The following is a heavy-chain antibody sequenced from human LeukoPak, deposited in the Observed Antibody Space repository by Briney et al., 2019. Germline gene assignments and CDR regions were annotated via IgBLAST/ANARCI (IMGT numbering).Heavy chain of an antibody. Sequence: GGSLRLSCAASGFSFSSFAMTWVRQAPGKGLEWVSTIRSNGATAYNADSVKGRFTISRDNSKNTVFLQMNSLRVEDTAIYYCARGQEFDDGVFDSWGQGTLVTVSS. V-gene: IGHV3-23*01. CDR1: GFSFSSFA. CDR3: ARGQEFDDGVFDS. J-gene: IGHJ4*02. CDR2: IRSNGATA. D-gene: IGHD1-1*01.